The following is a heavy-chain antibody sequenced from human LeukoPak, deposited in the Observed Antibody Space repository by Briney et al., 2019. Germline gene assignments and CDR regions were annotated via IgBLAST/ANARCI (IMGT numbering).Heavy chain of an antibody. CDR1: GFTFSSYA. D-gene: IGHD4-17*01. J-gene: IGHJ3*02. Sequence: GGSLRLSCAASGFTFSSYAMSWVRQAPGKGLEWVSAISGSGGSTYYADSVKGRFTISRDNSKNTLYLQMNSLRAEDTAVYYCAKRKGTRFSVTTWGAFDIWGQGTMVTVSS. CDR2: ISGSGGST. CDR3: AKRKGTRFSVTTWGAFDI. V-gene: IGHV3-23*01.